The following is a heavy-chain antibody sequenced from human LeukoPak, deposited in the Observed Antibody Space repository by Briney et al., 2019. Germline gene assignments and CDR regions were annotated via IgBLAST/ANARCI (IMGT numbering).Heavy chain of an antibody. J-gene: IGHJ6*03. V-gene: IGHV4-34*01. CDR2: INHSGST. D-gene: IGHD3-10*01. CDR1: GGSITNYY. Sequence: SETLSLTCTVSGGSITNYYWTWIRQPPGKGLEWIGEINHSGSTNYNPSLKSRVTISVDTSKNQFSLKLSSVTAADTAVYYCARLTMVRGVIPYYYYYMDVWGKGTTVTISS. CDR3: ARLTMVRGVIPYYYYYMDV.